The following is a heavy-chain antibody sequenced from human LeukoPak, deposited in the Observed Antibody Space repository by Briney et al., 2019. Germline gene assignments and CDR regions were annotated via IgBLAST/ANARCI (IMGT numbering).Heavy chain of an antibody. D-gene: IGHD6-19*01. V-gene: IGHV4-61*02. CDR2: IYASGIT. Sequence: SETLSLTCTVSGGSISSGSYYWNWIRQPAGKGLEWIGRIYASGITNYHPSLKSRVAISVDTSKNQFSLKLSSVTAADTAVYYCARCSGWGRHDAFDIWGQGTMVTVSS. J-gene: IGHJ3*02. CDR1: GGSISSGSYY. CDR3: ARCSGWGRHDAFDI.